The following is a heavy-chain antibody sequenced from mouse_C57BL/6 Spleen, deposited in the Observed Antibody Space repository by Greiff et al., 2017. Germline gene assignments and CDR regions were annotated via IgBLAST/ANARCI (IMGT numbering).Heavy chain of an antibody. CDR1: GFTFSDFY. Sequence: EVKVVESGGGLVQSGRSLRLSCATSGFTFSDFYMEWVRQAPGKGLEWIAASRNKANDYTTEYSASVKGRFIVSRDTSQSILYLQMNALRAEDTAIYYCARDAGFYYAMGYWGQGTSVTVSS. J-gene: IGHJ4*01. CDR2: SRNKANDYTT. CDR3: ARDAGFYYAMGY. V-gene: IGHV7-1*01.